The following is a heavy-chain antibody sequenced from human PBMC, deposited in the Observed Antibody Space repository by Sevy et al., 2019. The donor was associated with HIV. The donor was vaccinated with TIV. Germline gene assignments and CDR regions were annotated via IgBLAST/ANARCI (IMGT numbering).Heavy chain of an antibody. CDR1: GFILSDHY. D-gene: IGHD6-13*01. V-gene: IGHV3-72*01. CDR3: TRDVSAALDY. CDR2: TRNRAKGYTT. Sequence: GGSLRLSCAASGFILSDHYMDWVRQAPGKGLEWVGRTRNRAKGYTTEYAASVKGRFTISRDDSKNTLYLQMNSLKSEDTAVYYCTRDVSAALDYWGQGTLVTVSS. J-gene: IGHJ4*02.